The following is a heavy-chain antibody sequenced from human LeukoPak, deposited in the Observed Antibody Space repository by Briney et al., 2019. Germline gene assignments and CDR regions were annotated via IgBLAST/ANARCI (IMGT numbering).Heavy chain of an antibody. CDR2: ISYDGSNK. J-gene: IGHJ5*02. Sequence: GGPLRLSCAASGFTFSSYGMHWVRQAPGKGLEWVAVISYDGSNKYYADSVKGRFTISRDNSKNTLYLQMNSLRAEDTAVYYCAAAVAVDYNWFDPWGQGTLVTVSS. V-gene: IGHV3-30*03. CDR1: GFTFSSYG. CDR3: AAAVAVDYNWFDP. D-gene: IGHD6-19*01.